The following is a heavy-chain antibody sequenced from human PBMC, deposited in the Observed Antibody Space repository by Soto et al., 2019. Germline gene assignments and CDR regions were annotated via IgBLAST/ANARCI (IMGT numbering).Heavy chain of an antibody. V-gene: IGHV4-61*01. Sequence: SETLSLTCTVSGGSVSSGSYYWSWIRQPPGKGLEWIGYIYYSGSTNYNPSLKSRVTISVDTSKNQFSLKLSSVTAADTAVYYCARAGGIVATMWESYYYYGMDVWGQGTTVTVSS. D-gene: IGHD5-12*01. CDR3: ARAGGIVATMWESYYYYGMDV. CDR2: IYYSGST. J-gene: IGHJ6*02. CDR1: GGSVSSGSYY.